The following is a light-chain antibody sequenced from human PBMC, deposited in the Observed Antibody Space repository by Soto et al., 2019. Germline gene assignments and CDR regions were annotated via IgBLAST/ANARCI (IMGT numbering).Light chain of an antibody. Sequence: ESVLTQSPATLSLSPGETATLSCRASQSVTGYLAWYQQKPGQAPRLLIYDTSNRAASIPARFSGSGSGTDFTLTISSLEPEDFAVYYCLRRSKWPPIFTFGPGTTVDFK. CDR2: DTS. V-gene: IGKV3-11*01. CDR3: LRRSKWPPIFT. CDR1: QSVTGY. J-gene: IGKJ3*01.